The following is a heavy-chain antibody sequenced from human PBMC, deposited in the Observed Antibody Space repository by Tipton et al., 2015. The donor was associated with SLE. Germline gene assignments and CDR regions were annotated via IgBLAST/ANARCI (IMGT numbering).Heavy chain of an antibody. Sequence: SLRLSCAASGFTFSNFAMAWVRQAPGKGLEWVSVVYASGSPTYYADSVKGRFTVSRDNSRNTLYLQMNSLRADDTAVYYCAKDHHEGGLHNWGQGTLVTVSS. V-gene: IGHV3-23*03. CDR3: AKDHHEGGLHN. D-gene: IGHD1-26*01. CDR1: GFTFSNFA. J-gene: IGHJ4*02. CDR2: VYASGSPT.